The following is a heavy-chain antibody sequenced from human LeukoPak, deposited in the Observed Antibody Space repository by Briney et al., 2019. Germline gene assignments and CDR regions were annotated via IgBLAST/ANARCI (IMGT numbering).Heavy chain of an antibody. J-gene: IGHJ4*02. Sequence: PSETLSLTCAVYGGSFSGYYWSWIRQPPGKGLEWIGEINHSGSTNYNPSLKSRVTISVDTSKNQFSLKLSSVTAADTAVYYCARKRTGRSGLGYWGQGTLVTVSS. V-gene: IGHV4-34*01. CDR1: GGSFSGYY. CDR2: INHSGST. CDR3: ARKRTGRSGLGY. D-gene: IGHD3-22*01.